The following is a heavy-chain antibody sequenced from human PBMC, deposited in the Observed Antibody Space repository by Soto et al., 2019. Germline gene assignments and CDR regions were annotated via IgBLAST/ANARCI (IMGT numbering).Heavy chain of an antibody. CDR2: IYYSGST. CDR3: ARGRDGYYDSSGYLDY. J-gene: IGHJ4*02. D-gene: IGHD3-22*01. Sequence: PSETLSLTCTVSGGSISSGGYYWSWIRQHPGKGLEWIGYIYYSGSTYYNPSLKSRVTISVDTSKNQFSLKLSSVTAADTAVYYCARGRDGYYDSSGYLDYWGQGTLVTVSS. V-gene: IGHV4-31*03. CDR1: GGSISSGGYY.